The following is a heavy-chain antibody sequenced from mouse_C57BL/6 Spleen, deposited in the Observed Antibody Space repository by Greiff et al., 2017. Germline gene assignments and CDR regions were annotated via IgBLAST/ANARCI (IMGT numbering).Heavy chain of an antibody. Sequence: VKLMESGPELVKPGASVKISCKASGYAFSSSWMNWVKQRPGKGLEWIGRIYPGDGDTNYNGKFKGKATLTADKSSSTAYMQLSSLTSEDSAVYFCALYDYDEGFAYWGQGTLVTVSA. CDR3: ALYDYDEGFAY. V-gene: IGHV1-82*01. CDR2: IYPGDGDT. J-gene: IGHJ3*01. D-gene: IGHD2-4*01. CDR1: GYAFSSSW.